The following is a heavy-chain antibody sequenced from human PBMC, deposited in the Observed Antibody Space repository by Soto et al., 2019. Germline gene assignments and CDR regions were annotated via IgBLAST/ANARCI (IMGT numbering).Heavy chain of an antibody. CDR3: ARMVRDIGSRHKPAYFDN. CDR1: AGAITSRIYD. V-gene: IGHV4-39*01. J-gene: IGHJ4*02. Sequence: SESLGVPCTVAAGAITSRIYDSGWIRQRPGKWPAWIGNIYYRGSTDYNPSLTSQLTITVDPAKTQFSLNLRSVTAADTAMHHCARMVRDIGSRHKPAYFDNWCQGIPVT. CDR2: IYYRGST. D-gene: IGHD5-12*01.